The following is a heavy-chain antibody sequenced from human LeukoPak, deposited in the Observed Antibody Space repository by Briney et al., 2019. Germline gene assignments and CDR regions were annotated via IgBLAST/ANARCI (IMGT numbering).Heavy chain of an antibody. J-gene: IGHJ4*02. Sequence: SETLSLTCAVYGGSFSGYYWSWIRQPPGKGLEWIGEINHSGSTNYNPSLKSRVTISVDTSKNQFSLKLSSVTAADTAVYYCARGYRVVRYWGQGTLVTVSS. D-gene: IGHD2-8*01. CDR2: INHSGST. CDR3: ARGYRVVRY. V-gene: IGHV4-34*01. CDR1: GGSFSGYY.